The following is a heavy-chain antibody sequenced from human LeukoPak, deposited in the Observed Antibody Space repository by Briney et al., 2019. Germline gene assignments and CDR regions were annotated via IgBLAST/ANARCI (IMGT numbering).Heavy chain of an antibody. CDR2: IQYDGSNK. V-gene: IGHV3-30*02. CDR3: AKDPSFRPGYFDY. CDR1: GFTFSSYG. J-gene: IGHJ4*02. Sequence: GGSLRLSCAASGFTFSSYGMHWVRQAPGEGLEWVAFIQYDGSNKYYADSVKGRFTISRDYSKNTLYLQMNSLRAEDTAVYYCAKDPSFRPGYFDYWGQGTLVTVSS.